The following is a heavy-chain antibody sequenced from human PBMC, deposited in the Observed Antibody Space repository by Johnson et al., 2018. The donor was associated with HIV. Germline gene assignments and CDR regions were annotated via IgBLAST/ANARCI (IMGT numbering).Heavy chain of an antibody. J-gene: IGHJ3*02. CDR1: GFTVSSNY. CDR3: ARDRSRHITMLLPDYGAFDI. Sequence: VQLVESGGGLVQPGGSLRLSCAGTGFTVSSNYMYWVRQAPGKGLECVSVIYSGGGTYYADSVKGRFTISRDNSKNTVYLHMNSLRPEDTAVYYCARDRSRHITMLLPDYGAFDIWGQGTMVTVSS. V-gene: IGHV3-66*02. CDR2: IYSGGGT. D-gene: IGHD3-10*01.